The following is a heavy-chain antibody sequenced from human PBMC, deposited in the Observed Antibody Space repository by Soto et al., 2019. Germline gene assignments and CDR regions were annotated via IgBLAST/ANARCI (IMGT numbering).Heavy chain of an antibody. CDR2: INPNSGGT. J-gene: IGHJ5*02. Sequence: PGESLKISCKASGYTFTGYYMHWVRQAPGQGLEWMGWINPNSGGTNYAQKFQGRVTMTRDTSISTAYMELSRLRSDDTAVYYCATTTDNWFDPWGQGTLVTVSS. V-gene: IGHV1-2*02. CDR1: GYTFTGYY. CDR3: ATTTDNWFDP. D-gene: IGHD1-26*01.